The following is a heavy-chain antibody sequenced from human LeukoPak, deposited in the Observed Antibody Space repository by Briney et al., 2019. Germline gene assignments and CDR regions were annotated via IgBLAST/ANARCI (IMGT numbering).Heavy chain of an antibody. CDR1: GFTFSSYA. J-gene: IGHJ4*02. CDR2: IYSGGST. CDR3: ARGRRGTGSYYEPYYFDY. V-gene: IGHV3-66*01. Sequence: GGSLRLSCAASGFTFSSYAMSWVRQAPGKGLEWVSVIYSGGSTYYADSVKGRFTISRDNSKNTLYLQMNSLRAEDTAVYYCARGRRGTGSYYEPYYFDYWGQGTLVTVSS. D-gene: IGHD1-26*01.